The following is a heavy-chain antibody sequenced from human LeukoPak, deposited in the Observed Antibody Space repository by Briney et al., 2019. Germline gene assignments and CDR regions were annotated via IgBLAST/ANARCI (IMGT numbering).Heavy chain of an antibody. CDR3: ARDPDWYASYYFDY. J-gene: IGHJ4*02. Sequence: ASVKVSCKASGYTFTGYYMHWVRQAPGQGREWMGWINPNSGGTNYAQKFQGRVTITRDTSASTAYMELSSLRSEDMAVYYCARDPDWYASYYFDYWGQGTLVTVSS. CDR1: GYTFTGYY. D-gene: IGHD3-9*01. CDR2: INPNSGGT. V-gene: IGHV1-2*02.